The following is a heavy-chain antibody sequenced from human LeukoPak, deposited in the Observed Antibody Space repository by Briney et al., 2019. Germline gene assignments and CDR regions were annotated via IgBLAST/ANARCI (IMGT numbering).Heavy chain of an antibody. J-gene: IGHJ6*03. D-gene: IGHD1-7*01. V-gene: IGHV1-2*02. CDR3: ARTGTTLNSYYYYMDV. CDR1: GYSFTGYY. Sequence: ASVKVSCKASGYSFTGYYMHWVRQAPGQGLEWMGWINPKTGGTNYALEFQGRVTMTRDTSISTAYMELSRLRSDDTAVYYCARTGTTLNSYYYYMDVWGKGTTVTVSS. CDR2: INPKTGGT.